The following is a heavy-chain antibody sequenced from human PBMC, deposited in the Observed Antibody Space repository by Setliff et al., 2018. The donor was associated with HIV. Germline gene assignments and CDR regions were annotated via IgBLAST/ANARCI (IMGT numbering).Heavy chain of an antibody. CDR3: ARDRTDYNVLTGQNYYYYGMDV. D-gene: IGHD3-9*01. J-gene: IGHJ6*02. Sequence: KPSETLSLTCTVSGGSISSHCWSWIRQPPGKGLEWIGYIYYSGITNYNPSLKSRVTISVDTSKNQFSLKLSSVTAADTAVYYCARDRTDYNVLTGQNYYYYGMDVWGQGTTVTVSS. V-gene: IGHV4-59*11. CDR2: IYYSGIT. CDR1: GGSISSHC.